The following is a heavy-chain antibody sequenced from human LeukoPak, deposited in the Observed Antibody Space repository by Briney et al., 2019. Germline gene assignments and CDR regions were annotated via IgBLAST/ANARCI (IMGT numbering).Heavy chain of an antibody. J-gene: IGHJ4*02. V-gene: IGHV3-48*04. D-gene: IGHD3-9*01. Sequence: GGSLRLSCEASGFTFSSYSMNWVRQAPGKGLEWVSYIGGSSSPVDYADSVKGRFTMSRDNTKNSLYLQTNSLRAEDTGVYYCERDHDWAFDYWGQGILVTVSS. CDR1: GFTFSSYS. CDR3: ERDHDWAFDY. CDR2: IGGSSSPV.